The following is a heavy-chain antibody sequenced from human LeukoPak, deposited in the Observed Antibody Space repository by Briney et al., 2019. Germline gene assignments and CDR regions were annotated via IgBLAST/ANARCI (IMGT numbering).Heavy chain of an antibody. CDR3: ARDETSSGFDY. CDR1: GFIFGDYA. CDR2: ISSSSSYI. J-gene: IGHJ4*02. V-gene: IGHV3-21*01. D-gene: IGHD3-22*01. Sequence: GGSLRLSCTASGFIFGDYAMSWVRQAPGKGLEWVSSISSSSSYIYYADSVKGRFTISRDNAKNSLYLQMNSLRAEDTAVYYCARDETSSGFDYWGQGTLVTVSS.